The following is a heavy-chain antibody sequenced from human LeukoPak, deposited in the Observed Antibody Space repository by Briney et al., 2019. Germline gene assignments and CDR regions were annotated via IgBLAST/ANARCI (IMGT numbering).Heavy chain of an antibody. CDR2: ISTYNGHT. Sequence: ASVKVSCKASGGTFSSYAISWVRQAPGQGLEWMGWISTYNGHTNYAQKLQGRFTMTTDTSTTTAYMELRSLTSDDTAVYYCARDEDRGYCSDGSCYSGGKMDYWGQGTLVIVSS. J-gene: IGHJ4*02. V-gene: IGHV1-18*01. CDR3: ARDEDRGYCSDGSCYSGGKMDY. D-gene: IGHD2-15*01. CDR1: GGTFSSYA.